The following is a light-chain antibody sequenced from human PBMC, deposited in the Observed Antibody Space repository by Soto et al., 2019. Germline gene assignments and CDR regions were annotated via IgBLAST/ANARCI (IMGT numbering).Light chain of an antibody. CDR3: QQRSIWPWT. CDR1: QSVSASY. V-gene: IGKV3-11*01. CDR2: DAS. J-gene: IGKJ1*01. Sequence: EIVLTQSPGTLSLSPGERVTLSCRASQSVSASYLAWYQQKPGQAPRLLIYDASKRATGIPARFSGSGSGTDFTLTISSLEPEDFAVYYCQQRSIWPWTFGQGTKV.